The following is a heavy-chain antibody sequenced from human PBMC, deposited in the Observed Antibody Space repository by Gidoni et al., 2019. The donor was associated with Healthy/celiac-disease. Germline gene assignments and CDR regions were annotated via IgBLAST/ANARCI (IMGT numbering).Heavy chain of an antibody. CDR1: GFTFTSSA. J-gene: IGHJ6*03. D-gene: IGHD6-13*01. Sequence: QMQLVQSGPEVKQPGTSVKVYGKPSGFTFTSSAMQWVRQARGQRLEWIGWIVVGSGNTNYAQKFQERVTITRDLSTSTAYMELSSLRSEDTAVYYCAAGGSLYEGYYMDVWGKGTTVTVSS. V-gene: IGHV1-58*02. CDR2: IVVGSGNT. CDR3: AAGGSLYEGYYMDV.